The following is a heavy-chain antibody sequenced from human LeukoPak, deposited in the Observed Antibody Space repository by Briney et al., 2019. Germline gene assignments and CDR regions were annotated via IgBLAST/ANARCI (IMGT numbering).Heavy chain of an antibody. J-gene: IGHJ5*02. Sequence: GASVKVSCKASGVTLSSYTISWVRQAPGHRREWMGRIIPILGIANDGQKFQGRVTITAHNSTSTAYMELSSLRSEDTAVYYCARELKTYYYDSSGYALYNWFDPWGQGTLVTVSS. CDR2: IIPILGIA. D-gene: IGHD3-22*01. CDR1: GVTLSSYT. CDR3: ARELKTYYYDSSGYALYNWFDP. V-gene: IGHV1-69*04.